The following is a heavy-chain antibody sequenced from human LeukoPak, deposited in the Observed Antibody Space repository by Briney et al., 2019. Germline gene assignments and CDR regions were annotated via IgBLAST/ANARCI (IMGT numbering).Heavy chain of an antibody. D-gene: IGHD3-22*01. CDR1: GGSISRYY. CDR2: IYTSGST. Sequence: SETLSLTCTVSGGSISRYYWSWIRQPAGKGLEWIGRIYTSGSTNYNPSLKGRVTMSVDTSKNQFSLRLSSVTAADTAVYYCARELYYYDSSGYYPDYWGQGTLVTVSS. V-gene: IGHV4-4*07. CDR3: ARELYYYDSSGYYPDY. J-gene: IGHJ4*02.